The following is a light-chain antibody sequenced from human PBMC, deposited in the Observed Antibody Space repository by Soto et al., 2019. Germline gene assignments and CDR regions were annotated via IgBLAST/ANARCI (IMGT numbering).Light chain of an antibody. Sequence: EVVWTSTAAALPYYPGYKLIVRATASQYINTRLAWYQHRPGQAPRLLIYQTSIRAAGIPARVSASGTGTDFAVTLIGVQPEDLPVHYSQQPHSRLRTFGEGTKLDIK. CDR3: QQPHSRLRT. J-gene: IGKJ1*01. CDR2: QTS. V-gene: IGKV3D-11*01. CDR1: QYINTR.